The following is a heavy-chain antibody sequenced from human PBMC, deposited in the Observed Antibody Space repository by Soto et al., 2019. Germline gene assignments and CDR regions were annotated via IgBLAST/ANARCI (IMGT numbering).Heavy chain of an antibody. CDR3: ARDRPVGHDSSGADLPEAYAFDI. CDR1: GFTFSSYW. V-gene: IGHV3-7*01. J-gene: IGHJ3*02. Sequence: PGGSLRLSCAASGFTFSSYWMSWVRQAPGKGLEWVANIKQDGSEKYYVDSVKGRFTISRDNAKNSLYLQMNSLRAEDTAVYYCARDRPVGHDSSGADLPEAYAFDIWGQGTMVTVSS. D-gene: IGHD3-22*01. CDR2: IKQDGSEK.